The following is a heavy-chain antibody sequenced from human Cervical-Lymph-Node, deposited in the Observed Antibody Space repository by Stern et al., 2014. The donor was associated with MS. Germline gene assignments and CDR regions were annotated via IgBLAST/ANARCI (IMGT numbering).Heavy chain of an antibody. CDR1: GFTFGKDA. CDR3: ATGGISDS. J-gene: IGHJ4*02. Sequence: EVHLVESGGGLVQPGGSLSVSCVASGFTFGKDAMIWVRQAPGNGLEWVSSMGGSSGSTHYAASAQGRFTSPRDNSNNSLYLQMNSLRADDTAVYYGATGGISDSWGQGTLVTVSS. V-gene: IGHV3-23*04. D-gene: IGHD3-16*01. CDR2: MGGSSGST.